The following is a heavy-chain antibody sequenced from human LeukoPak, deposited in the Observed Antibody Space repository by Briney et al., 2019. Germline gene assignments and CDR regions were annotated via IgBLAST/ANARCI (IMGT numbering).Heavy chain of an antibody. CDR1: GFTFSSYG. D-gene: IGHD4-23*01. J-gene: IGHJ6*02. CDR2: IWYDGSNK. V-gene: IGHV3-33*01. CDR3: ARMDGGPKYYYYGMDV. Sequence: PGRSLRLSCAASGFTFSSYGMHWVRQAPGKGLEWVAVIWYDGSNKYYADSVKGRFTISRDNSKDTLYLQMNSLRAEDTAVYYCARMDGGPKYYYYGMDVWGQGTTVTVSS.